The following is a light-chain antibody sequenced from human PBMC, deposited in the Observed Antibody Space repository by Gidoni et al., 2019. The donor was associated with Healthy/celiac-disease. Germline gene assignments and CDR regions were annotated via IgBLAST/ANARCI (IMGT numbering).Light chain of an antibody. J-gene: IGKJ5*01. V-gene: IGKV1-39*01. CDR1: QSISSY. CDR2: AAS. CDR3: QQSYSTLIT. Sequence: DIQMTQSPSSLSASVGDRVTLTCRASQSISSYLNWYQQKPGKATKLLIYAASSLQSGVPSRFSCSGSGTDFTLTISSLQPEDFATYYCQQSYSTLITFXXXTRLEIK.